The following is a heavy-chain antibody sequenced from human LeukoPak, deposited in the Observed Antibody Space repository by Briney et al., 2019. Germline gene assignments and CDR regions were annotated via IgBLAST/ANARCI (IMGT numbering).Heavy chain of an antibody. J-gene: IGHJ4*02. Sequence: ASVKVSCKASGYTFTGYYMHWVRQAPGQGLEWMGWINPNSGGTSYAQKFQGRVTMTRDTSISTAYMELSRLRSDDTAVYYCAVWESSGYYPHRVDYWGQGTLVTVSS. CDR2: INPNSGGT. D-gene: IGHD3-22*01. CDR1: GYTFTGYY. V-gene: IGHV1-2*02. CDR3: AVWESSGYYPHRVDY.